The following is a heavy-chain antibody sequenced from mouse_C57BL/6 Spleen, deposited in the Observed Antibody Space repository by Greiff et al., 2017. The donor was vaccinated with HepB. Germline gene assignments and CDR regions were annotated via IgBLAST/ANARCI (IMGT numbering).Heavy chain of an antibody. CDR3: ARDLPGDY. J-gene: IGHJ2*01. V-gene: IGHV3-6*01. D-gene: IGHD2-10*01. CDR2: ISYDGSN. CDR1: GYSITSGYY. Sequence: EVKLMESGPGLVKPSQSLSLTCSVTGYSITSGYYWNWIRQFPGNKLEWMGYISYDGSNNYNPSLKNRIPITRDTSKNQFFLKLNSVTTEDTATYYCARDLPGDYWGQGTTLTVSS.